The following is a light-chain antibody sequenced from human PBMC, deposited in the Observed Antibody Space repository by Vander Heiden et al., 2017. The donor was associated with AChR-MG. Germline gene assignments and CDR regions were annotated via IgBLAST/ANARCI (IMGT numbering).Light chain of an antibody. CDR1: QAITTN. Sequence: IQLTQSPFPLSAAVGARVTITCRASQAITTNLAWYQQKPGQAPKLLIYAASRLQFGVPPRFSGSGSGTEFALTISRLQPEDSATYYCQQLNCYPFTFGQRTKVEIK. J-gene: IGKJ1*01. V-gene: IGKV1-9*01. CDR2: AAS. CDR3: QQLNCYPFT.